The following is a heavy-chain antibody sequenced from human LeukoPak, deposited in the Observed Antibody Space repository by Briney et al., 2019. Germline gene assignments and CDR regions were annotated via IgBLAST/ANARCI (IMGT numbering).Heavy chain of an antibody. CDR3: ASGGSYDRSGPYYFDY. J-gene: IGHJ4*02. Sequence: ASVKVSCKASGYTFTGYYLHWVRQAPGQGLEWMGWINPNSGGTNYAQKFQGRVTMTRDTSVSTAYMDLSRLTSDDTAVYYCASGGSYDRSGPYYFDYWGQGTLVTVSS. D-gene: IGHD3-22*01. CDR2: INPNSGGT. V-gene: IGHV1-2*02. CDR1: GYTFTGYY.